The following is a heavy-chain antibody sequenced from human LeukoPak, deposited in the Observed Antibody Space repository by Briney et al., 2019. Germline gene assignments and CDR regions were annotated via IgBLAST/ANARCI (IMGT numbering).Heavy chain of an antibody. Sequence: PGGSLRLSCAASGFTFSSYAMHWVRQAPGKGLEWVAVIWHDGSNKYYADSVKGRFTISRDNSKNTLYLQMNSLRAEDTAVYYCARAQVGSGWYNGDYWGQGTLVTVSS. D-gene: IGHD6-19*01. V-gene: IGHV3-33*01. CDR2: IWHDGSNK. CDR3: ARAQVGSGWYNGDY. CDR1: GFTFSSYA. J-gene: IGHJ4*02.